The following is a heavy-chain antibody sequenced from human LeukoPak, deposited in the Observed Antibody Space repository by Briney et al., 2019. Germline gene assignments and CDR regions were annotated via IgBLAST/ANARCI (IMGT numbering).Heavy chain of an antibody. J-gene: IGHJ4*02. CDR1: GFTFSSYS. CDR2: ISGSGTTI. V-gene: IGHV3-48*04. Sequence: SGGSLRLSCAASGFTFSSYSMNWVRQAPGKGLEWVSYISGSGTTIYYADSVKGRFTISRDNAKNSLYLQMNSLRAEDTAVYFCARDRSSVTTWVDYWGQGTLVTVSS. CDR3: ARDRSSVTTWVDY. D-gene: IGHD4-17*01.